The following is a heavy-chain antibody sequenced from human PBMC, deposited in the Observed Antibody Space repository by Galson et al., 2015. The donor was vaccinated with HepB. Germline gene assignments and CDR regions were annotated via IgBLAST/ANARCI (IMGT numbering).Heavy chain of an antibody. V-gene: IGHV1-69*13. J-gene: IGHJ4*02. CDR2: IIPIFGTA. CDR3: ARGARRSVWGADY. D-gene: IGHD3-16*01. CDR1: GGTFSSYA. Sequence: SVKVSCKASGGTFSSYAISWVRRAPGQGLEWMGGIIPIFGTANYAQKFQGRVTITADESTSTAYMELSSLRSEDTAVYYCARGARRSVWGADYWGQGTLVTVSS.